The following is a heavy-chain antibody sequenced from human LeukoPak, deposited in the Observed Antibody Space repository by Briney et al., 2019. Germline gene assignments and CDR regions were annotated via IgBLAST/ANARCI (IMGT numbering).Heavy chain of an antibody. V-gene: IGHV3-30*18. CDR3: AKSGGVLRGFDY. Sequence: GGSLRLSCAASGFTFSSYGMHWVRQAPGKGLEWVAVISYDGSNKYYADSVKGRFTISRDNSKNTLYLQMNSLRAEDTAVYYCAKSGGVLRGFDYWGQGTLVTVSS. D-gene: IGHD3-16*01. CDR2: ISYDGSNK. J-gene: IGHJ4*02. CDR1: GFTFSSYG.